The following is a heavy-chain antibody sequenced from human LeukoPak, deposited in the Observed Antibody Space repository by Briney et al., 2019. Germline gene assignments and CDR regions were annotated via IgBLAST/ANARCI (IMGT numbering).Heavy chain of an antibody. CDR1: GGSFSGYY. CDR3: ASEIIAAAGVDY. D-gene: IGHD6-13*01. V-gene: IGHV4-59*01. Sequence: KPSETLSLTCAVYGGSFSGYYWSWIRQPPGKGLEWIGYIYYSGSTSYNPSLKSRVTISVDTSKNQFSLKLSSVTAADTAVYYCASEIIAAAGVDYWGQGTLVTVSS. CDR2: IYYSGST. J-gene: IGHJ4*02.